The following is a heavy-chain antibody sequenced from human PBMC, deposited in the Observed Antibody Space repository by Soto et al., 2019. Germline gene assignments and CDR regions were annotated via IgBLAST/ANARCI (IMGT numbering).Heavy chain of an antibody. D-gene: IGHD3-22*01. Sequence: QVQLQESGPGLVKPSQTLSLTCTVSGGSISSGDNYWSWIRQHPVKGLEWIGYIYYSGSTYYNPSLRRRVTISVDTSKSQFSLKLSSVTAADSAVYYCARFRAGAPYYYDSTGFDHWGQGSLVTVSS. CDR3: ARFRAGAPYYYDSTGFDH. V-gene: IGHV4-31*03. CDR1: GGSISSGDNY. J-gene: IGHJ4*02. CDR2: IYYSGST.